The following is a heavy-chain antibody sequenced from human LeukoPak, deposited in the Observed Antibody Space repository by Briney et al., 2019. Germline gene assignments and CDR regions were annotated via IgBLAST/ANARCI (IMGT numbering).Heavy chain of an antibody. Sequence: PSETLSLTCAVYGGSFSGYYWSWIRQPPGKGLEWIGEINHSGSTNYNPSLKSRVTISLDMSKNQFSLKLSSVTAADTAVFYCARLDGGNFGLYGMDVWGQGTTVTVSS. D-gene: IGHD4-23*01. CDR1: GGSFSGYY. CDR2: INHSGST. J-gene: IGHJ6*02. CDR3: ARLDGGNFGLYGMDV. V-gene: IGHV4-34*01.